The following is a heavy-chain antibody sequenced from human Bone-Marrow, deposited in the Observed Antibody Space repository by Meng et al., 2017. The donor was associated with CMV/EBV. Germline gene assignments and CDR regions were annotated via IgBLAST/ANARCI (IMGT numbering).Heavy chain of an antibody. Sequence: SVKVSCKACGGTFSSYAISWVRQAPGQGLEWMGGIIPIFGTANYAQKFQGRVTITTDESASTAYMELSSLRSEDTAVDCGASGSFTDYWGQGTMGTVSS. CDR1: GGTFSSYA. V-gene: IGHV1-69*05. CDR2: IIPIFGTA. D-gene: IGHD1-26*01. CDR3: ASGSFTDY. J-gene: IGHJ4*02.